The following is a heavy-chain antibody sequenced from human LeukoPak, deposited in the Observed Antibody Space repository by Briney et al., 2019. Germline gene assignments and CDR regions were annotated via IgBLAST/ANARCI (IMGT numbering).Heavy chain of an antibody. Sequence: GGSLRLSCAASGFTFSSYSMNWVRQAPGKGLEWVSSISSSSSYIYYADSVKGRFTISRDNAKNSLYLQMNSLRAEDTAVYYCARDRTGSYDSSGYYFDYWGQGTLVTVSS. CDR3: ARDRTGSYDSSGYYFDY. CDR1: GFTFSSYS. J-gene: IGHJ4*02. V-gene: IGHV3-21*01. CDR2: ISSSSSYI. D-gene: IGHD3-22*01.